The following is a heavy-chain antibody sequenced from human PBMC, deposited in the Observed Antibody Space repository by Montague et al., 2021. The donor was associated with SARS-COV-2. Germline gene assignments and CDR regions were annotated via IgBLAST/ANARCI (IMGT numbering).Heavy chain of an antibody. D-gene: IGHD3-22*01. Sequence: SETLSLTCTVSGGSISSSSYYWGWIRQPPGKGLEWIGSIYYSGSTYYNPSLKSRVTISVDTPKNQFSLKLSSVTAADTDVYYCARFPTSYYYDSKAAPTTPDAFDIWGQGTMVTVSS. CDR1: GGSISSSSYY. V-gene: IGHV4-39*01. J-gene: IGHJ3*02. CDR3: ARFPTSYYYDSKAAPTTPDAFDI. CDR2: IYYSGST.